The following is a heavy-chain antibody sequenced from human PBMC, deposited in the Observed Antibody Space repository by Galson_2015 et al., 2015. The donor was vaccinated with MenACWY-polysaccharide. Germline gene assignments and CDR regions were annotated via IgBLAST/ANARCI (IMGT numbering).Heavy chain of an antibody. CDR1: GDSVTSVTSY. CDR3: AREPTYDRSFGWFDP. J-gene: IGHJ5*02. CDR2: MSYCGRA. V-gene: IGHV4-61*01. Sequence: LSLTCTVSGDSVTSVTSYWGWLPQSPGKGLEWIGYMSYCGRANYNTSLWRRVTISIDTSKNQFSLSLTSVTAADSAMYYCAREPTYDRSFGWFDPWGQGTLVTVSS. D-gene: IGHD3-22*01.